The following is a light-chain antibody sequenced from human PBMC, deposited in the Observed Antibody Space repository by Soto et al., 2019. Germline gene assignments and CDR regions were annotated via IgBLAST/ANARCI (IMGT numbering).Light chain of an antibody. CDR1: QSVSSN. CDR3: QQRAGSST. CDR2: DAS. Sequence: EIVMTQSPATVSVSPGERATLSFRASQSVSSNLAWYQQKPGQAPRLLIYDASRRVTGIPARFSGSGSGTDFTLTLSSLEPEDFAVYYCQQRAGSSTFGQGTRLEIK. J-gene: IGKJ5*01. V-gene: IGKV3-11*01.